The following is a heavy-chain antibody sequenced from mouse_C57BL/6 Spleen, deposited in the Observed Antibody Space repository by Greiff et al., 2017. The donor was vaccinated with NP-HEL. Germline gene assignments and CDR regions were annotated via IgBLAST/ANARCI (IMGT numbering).Heavy chain of an antibody. CDR1: GYTFTDYN. J-gene: IGHJ2*01. CDR3: ARSGYYGSSYEYFDY. Sequence: EVKLQQSGPELVKPGASVKIPCKASGYTFTDYNMDWVKQSHGKSLEWIGDINPNNGGTIYNQKFKGKATLTVDKSSSTAYMELRSLTSEDTAVYYCARSGYYGSSYEYFDYWGQGTTRTVSS. V-gene: IGHV1-18*01. D-gene: IGHD1-1*01. CDR2: INPNNGGT.